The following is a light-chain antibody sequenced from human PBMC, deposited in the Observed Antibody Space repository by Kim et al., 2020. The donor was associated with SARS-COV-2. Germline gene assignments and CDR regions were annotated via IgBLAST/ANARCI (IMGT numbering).Light chain of an antibody. CDR2: YDS. CDR3: QVWDSSSDHRVV. CDR1: SIGTKS. Sequence: PGKTARVSCGGTSIGTKSVHWSQQKSGQAPVLVIHYDSDRPSGIPERFSGSTSGNTATLTISRVEAGDEADYYCQVWDSSSDHRVVFGGGTQLTVL. J-gene: IGLJ2*01. V-gene: IGLV3-21*04.